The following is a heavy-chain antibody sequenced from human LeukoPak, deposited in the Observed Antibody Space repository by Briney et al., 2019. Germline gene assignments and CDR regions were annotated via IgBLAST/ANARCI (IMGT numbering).Heavy chain of an antibody. V-gene: IGHV1-18*01. Sequence: ASVKVSCKASGYTFTSYGISWVRQAPGQGLEWMGWISAYNGNTNYAQKLQGRVTMTTDTSTSTAYMELRSLRSDDTAVYYCARDLYSSLPGPGANFDYWGQGTLVTVSS. J-gene: IGHJ4*02. CDR2: ISAYNGNT. CDR3: ARDLYSSLPGPGANFDY. CDR1: GYTFTSYG. D-gene: IGHD6-19*01.